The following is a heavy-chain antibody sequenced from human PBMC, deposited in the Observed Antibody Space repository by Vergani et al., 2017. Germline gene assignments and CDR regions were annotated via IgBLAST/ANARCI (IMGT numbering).Heavy chain of an antibody. D-gene: IGHD4-11*01. J-gene: IGHJ6*03. CDR1: GASFTSYH. Sequence: QVQLQQWGGGLLKPSETLSLTCVVNGASFTSYHWTWIRQSLGEGLEWVGDIDHTGRPDYNPSLKSRLTMSVDKSRNHFSLTLNSVTGTDTAIYFCARVNTETNGHLYYYYYMDVWGQGTAVTVS. CDR2: IDHTGRP. CDR3: ARVNTETNGHLYYYYYMDV. V-gene: IGHV4-34*01.